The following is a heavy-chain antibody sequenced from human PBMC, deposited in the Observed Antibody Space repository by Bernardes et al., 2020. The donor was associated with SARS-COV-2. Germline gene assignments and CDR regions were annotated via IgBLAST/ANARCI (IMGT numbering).Heavy chain of an antibody. Sequence: SGPTLVKPTQTLTLTCTFSGFSLRTTGVGVGWIRQPPGKALEWLALIYWDDGKRYSPSLKRRLTITKGTSKNQVVLTMTNMDPVDTATYYCAHRVGYCGGGSCYSDSFDYYYYYDMDVWGQGTTVTVSS. D-gene: IGHD2-15*01. CDR2: IYWDDGK. CDR1: GFSLRTTGVG. V-gene: IGHV2-5*02. CDR3: AHRVGYCGGGSCYSDSFDYYYYYDMDV. J-gene: IGHJ6*02.